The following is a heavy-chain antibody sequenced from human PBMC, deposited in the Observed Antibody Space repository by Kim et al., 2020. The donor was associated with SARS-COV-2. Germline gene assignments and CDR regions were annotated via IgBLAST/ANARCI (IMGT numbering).Heavy chain of an antibody. CDR3: ARETLNYYYYGMDV. J-gene: IGHJ6*02. CDR1: GFTFSSYE. V-gene: IGHV3-48*03. CDR2: ISSSGSTI. Sequence: GGSLRLSCAASGFTFSSYEMNWVRQAPGKGLEWVSYISSSGSTIYYADSVKGRFTISRDNAKNSLYLQMNSLRAEDTAVYYCARETLNYYYYGMDVWGQGTTVTVSS.